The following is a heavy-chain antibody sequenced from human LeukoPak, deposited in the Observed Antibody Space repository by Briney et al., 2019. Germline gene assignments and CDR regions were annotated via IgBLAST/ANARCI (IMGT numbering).Heavy chain of an antibody. V-gene: IGHV3-9*01. Sequence: GGSLRLSCAASGLTFYDYAMHWVRQAPGKGLEWVSGITWNSGSIAYAGSVKGRFTISRDNAKNSLYLQVNSLRSEDTALYYCAAGAGITRYWGQGTLVTVSS. D-gene: IGHD3-10*01. CDR2: ITWNSGSI. J-gene: IGHJ4*02. CDR1: GLTFYDYA. CDR3: AAGAGITRY.